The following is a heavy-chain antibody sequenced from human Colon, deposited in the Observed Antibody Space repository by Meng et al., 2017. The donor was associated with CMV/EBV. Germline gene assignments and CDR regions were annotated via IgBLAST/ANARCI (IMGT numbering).Heavy chain of an antibody. Sequence: QLQLQESGPGLVKTSETLSLTCTGSGGSISSSTYYWGWIRQTPGKGLEWIGNIYYRGYTYYNPSVKSRLTISVDTSKNQFSLKLTSVTAADTAVYYCATDYGDYYFDRWGQGTLVTVSS. CDR2: IYYRGYT. V-gene: IGHV4-39*07. J-gene: IGHJ4*02. CDR3: ATDYGDYYFDR. CDR1: GGSISSSTYY. D-gene: IGHD4-17*01.